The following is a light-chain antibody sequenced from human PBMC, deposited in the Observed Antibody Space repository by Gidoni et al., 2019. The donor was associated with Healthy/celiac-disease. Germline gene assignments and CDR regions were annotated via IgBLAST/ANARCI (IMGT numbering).Light chain of an antibody. CDR2: AAS. Sequence: IQMTQSPSSLSAPVGDSVTITCRASQSISSYLNWYQQKPGKAPKLLIYAASSLQSGVPSRFSGSGSETDFTLNIRSLQPEDFATYYCQQSYSTVTFGPGTKVDIK. J-gene: IGKJ3*01. CDR3: QQSYSTVT. V-gene: IGKV1-39*01. CDR1: QSISSY.